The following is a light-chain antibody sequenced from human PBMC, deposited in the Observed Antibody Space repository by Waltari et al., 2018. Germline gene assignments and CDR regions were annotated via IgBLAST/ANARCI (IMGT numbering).Light chain of an antibody. V-gene: IGKV1-39*01. J-gene: IGKJ4*01. CDR3: QESYSLPLT. CDR2: DAS. CDR1: QDISNV. Sequence: TCRASQDISNVLNWYQQKPGKAPKVLIYDASTLQSGVPTRFSGSGSGTDFTLIISSLQPEDFATYYCQESYSLPLTFGGGTKVEIK.